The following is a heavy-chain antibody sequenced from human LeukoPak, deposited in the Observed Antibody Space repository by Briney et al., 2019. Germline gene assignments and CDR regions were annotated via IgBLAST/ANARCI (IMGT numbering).Heavy chain of an antibody. J-gene: IGHJ5*02. CDR2: ISSSSSYI. V-gene: IGHV3-21*01. D-gene: IGHD3-22*01. CDR3: ARESRIVAQYSFDP. Sequence: GGSLRLSCAASGFTFSSYSMNSVRQAPGKALEWDSSISSSSSYIYYADSVKGRFTISRDSAKNSLYLQMNSLRAEDTAVYYCARESRIVAQYSFDPWGQGTLVTVSS. CDR1: GFTFSSYS.